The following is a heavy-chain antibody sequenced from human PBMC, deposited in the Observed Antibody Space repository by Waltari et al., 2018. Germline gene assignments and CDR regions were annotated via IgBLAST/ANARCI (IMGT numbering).Heavy chain of an antibody. CDR3: ARQSSGIAVAD. CDR2: IYHSGST. J-gene: IGHJ4*02. V-gene: IGHV4-38-2*01. CDR1: GFTFSSYW. D-gene: IGHD6-19*01. Sequence: VQLVESGGGLVQPGGSLRLSCAASGFTFSSYWMSWVRQAPGKGLEWIGSIYHSGSTYYNPSLKSRVTISVDTSKNQFSLKLSSVTAADTAVYYCARQSSGIAVADWGQGTLVTVSS.